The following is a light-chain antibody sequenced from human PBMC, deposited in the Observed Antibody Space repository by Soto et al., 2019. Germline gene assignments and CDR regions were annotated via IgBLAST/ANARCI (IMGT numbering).Light chain of an antibody. Sequence: QAVATQSPSASASLGASVKLTCTLSSGHSSYAIAWHQQQPEKGPRYLVRLNSDGSHSKGDGIPDRFSGSSSGAERYLTISSLRSEDEADYYCQTWDTGIVVFGGGTKVTVL. J-gene: IGLJ2*01. CDR3: QTWDTGIVV. CDR1: SGHSSYA. CDR2: LNSDGSH. V-gene: IGLV4-69*01.